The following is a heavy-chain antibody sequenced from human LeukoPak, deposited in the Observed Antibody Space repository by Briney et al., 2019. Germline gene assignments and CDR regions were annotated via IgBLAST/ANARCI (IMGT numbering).Heavy chain of an antibody. CDR3: ARDFREPFDY. CDR2: INHSGST. J-gene: IGHJ4*02. Sequence: SETLSLTCTVSGGSISGYYWSWIRQPPGKGLEWIGEINHSGSTNYNPSLKSRVTISVDTSKNQFSLKVSSVTAADTAVYYCARDFREPFDYWGQGTLVTVSS. D-gene: IGHD1-14*01. V-gene: IGHV4-34*01. CDR1: GGSISGYY.